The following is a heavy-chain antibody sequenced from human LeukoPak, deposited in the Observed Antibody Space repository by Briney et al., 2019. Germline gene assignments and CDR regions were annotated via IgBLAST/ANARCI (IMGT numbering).Heavy chain of an antibody. D-gene: IGHD3-22*01. CDR3: ARAYQTYYYDSSGYKYYFDY. V-gene: IGHV4-59*11. CDR2: IYYSGST. J-gene: IGHJ4*02. CDR1: GGSISSHY. Sequence: ASETLSLTCTVSGGSISSHYWSWIRQPPGKGLEWIGYIYYSGSTNYNPSLKSRVTISVDTSKNQFSLKLSSVTAADTAVYYCARAYQTYYYDSSGYKYYFDYWGRGTLVTVSS.